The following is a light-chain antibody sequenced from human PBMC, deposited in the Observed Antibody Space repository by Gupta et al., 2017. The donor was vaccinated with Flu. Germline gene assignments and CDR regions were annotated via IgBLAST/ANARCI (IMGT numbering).Light chain of an antibody. CDR3: CSSAGNKSEI. CDR2: EVN. V-gene: IGLV2-11*03. CDR1: SVGLNNF. Sequence: GQSVAISCTGASVGLNNFVAWYQQHPAKHPKRRRYEVNERPSGIPDRCSASKSGNKAFLNISGLQADDDADEDCCSSAGNKSEIFGVGTKLTGL. J-gene: IGLJ2*01.